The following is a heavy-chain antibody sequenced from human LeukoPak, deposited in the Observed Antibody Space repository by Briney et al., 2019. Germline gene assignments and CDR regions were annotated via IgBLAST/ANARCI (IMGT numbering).Heavy chain of an antibody. V-gene: IGHV3-7*01. CDR1: GGSFSGYY. D-gene: IGHD3-3*01. Sequence: ETLSLTCAVYGGSFSGYYWSWIRQAPGKGLEWIANVNPDMSEKNYVESVKGRFTISRDKVKNSLYLQMNSLRGDDTAVYYCARERGGGGFGVVIKRSYYYVDVWGKGTTVTVSS. CDR2: VNPDMSEK. CDR3: ARERGGGGFGVVIKRSYYYVDV. J-gene: IGHJ6*03.